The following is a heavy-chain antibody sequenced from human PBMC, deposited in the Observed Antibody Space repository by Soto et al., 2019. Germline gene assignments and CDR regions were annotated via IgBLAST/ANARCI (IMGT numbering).Heavy chain of an antibody. D-gene: IGHD3-10*01. CDR3: ARDFGWEQRRFRDWYFDL. CDR1: GFTSGNSW. CDR2: IHQGGSER. J-gene: IGHJ2*01. V-gene: IGHV3-7*04. Sequence: EVQLVESGGGLVQPGGSLSLSCAASGFTSGNSWMSWVRQAPGKGLEWVANIHQGGSERYYVDSVKGRFTISRDNAKNSLYLQMNRLRVEDTAIYYCARDFGWEQRRFRDWYFDLWGRGTLVTASS.